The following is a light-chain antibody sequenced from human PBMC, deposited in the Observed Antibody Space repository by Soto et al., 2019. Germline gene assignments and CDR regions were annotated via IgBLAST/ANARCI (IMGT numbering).Light chain of an antibody. Sequence: QSVLTQPPSVSGAPGQRITISCTGTSSYVGAGYDVHWYQHLPGRAPRLLVYGYKNRASGIPDRFSVSRSGTSDSLAITGLQAEDEAEYFCQSFDISLRGFVFGGGTKVTVL. J-gene: IGLJ1*01. CDR1: SSYVGAGYD. CDR2: GYK. V-gene: IGLV1-40*02. CDR3: QSFDISLRGFV.